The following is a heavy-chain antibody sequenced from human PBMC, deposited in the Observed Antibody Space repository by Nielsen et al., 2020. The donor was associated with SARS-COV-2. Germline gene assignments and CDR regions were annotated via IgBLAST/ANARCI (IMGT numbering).Heavy chain of an antibody. D-gene: IGHD3-9*01. CDR2: ISSYGTKT. J-gene: IGHJ5*02. CDR3: AKVHSTGFNWFDP. V-gene: IGHV3-30*18. Sequence: GESLKISCAASGFTFSPSGMHWVRQSPGQGLEWVAFISSYGTKTQYIDSVKDRFAISRDNSKSTLYLQMNSLRPEDTAVYYCAKVHSTGFNWFDPWGQGTLVTVSS. CDR1: GFTFSPSG.